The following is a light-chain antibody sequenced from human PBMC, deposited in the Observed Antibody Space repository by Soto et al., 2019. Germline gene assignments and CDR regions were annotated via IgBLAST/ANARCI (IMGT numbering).Light chain of an antibody. CDR1: QSISSY. V-gene: IGKV1-39*01. J-gene: IGKJ1*01. CDR3: KKSYSTPRK. Sequence: DIQMTQSHSTLSSSVVDRVTITFLASQSISSYLNWYQQKPGKAPKILIYAESSLQSGVPSRFSGSGSGTDFTLTIRSMQNEDFATYYCKKSYSTPRKFGKGTKVDIK. CDR2: AES.